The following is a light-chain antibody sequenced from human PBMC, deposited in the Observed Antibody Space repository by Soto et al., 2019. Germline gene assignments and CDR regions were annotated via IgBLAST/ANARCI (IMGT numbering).Light chain of an antibody. Sequence: EVVLTQSPATLSLSPGERATLSCWASQSVGSYLAWYQQKLGQAPRLLIYDASNRATGIPARFSGSGSGTDFTLTISSLEPEDFAVYYCQQRSGWPSFGQGTKLEIK. J-gene: IGKJ2*01. CDR3: QQRSGWPS. CDR2: DAS. CDR1: QSVGSY. V-gene: IGKV3-11*01.